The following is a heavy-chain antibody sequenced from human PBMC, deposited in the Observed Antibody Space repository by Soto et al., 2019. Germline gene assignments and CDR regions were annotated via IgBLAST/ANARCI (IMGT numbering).Heavy chain of an antibody. J-gene: IGHJ4*02. CDR2: INPRCGSS. CDR3: ARDRWGGDQWVQAWSDLDY. CDR1: GYIFNNYY. Sequence: QVMLMQSGAEVRRPGTSVKISCQASGYIFNNYYINWVRQAPGQGPEWMGIINPRCGSSIYSQKFQGRVIMTRDTATNTVYMELSSLRSEDTALYYCARDRWGGDQWVQAWSDLDYWGQGTLVTVPS. V-gene: IGHV1-46*02. D-gene: IGHD1-1*01.